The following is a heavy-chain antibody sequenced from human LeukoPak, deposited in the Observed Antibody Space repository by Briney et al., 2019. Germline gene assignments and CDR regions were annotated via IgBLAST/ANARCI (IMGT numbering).Heavy chain of an antibody. CDR2: IYYSGRS. CDR3: ARGSITDVPAFDI. J-gene: IGHJ3*02. D-gene: IGHD3-3*01. CDR1: GGSISAYY. Sequence: SETLSLTCTLSGGSISAYYWSWIRQPPGKGLEWIGYIYYSGRSSYNPCLESRGTISVDTSKNQVPLKLSTVTAADTAVYYCARGSITDVPAFDIWGQGTMVTVSS. V-gene: IGHV4-59*12.